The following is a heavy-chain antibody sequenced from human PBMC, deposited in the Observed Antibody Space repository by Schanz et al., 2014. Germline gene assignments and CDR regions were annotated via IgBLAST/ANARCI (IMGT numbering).Heavy chain of an antibody. CDR2: IRYDGRNK. D-gene: IGHD1-7*01. Sequence: QVQLVESGGGVVQPGRSLRLSCSASGFTLSSYGMHWVRQAPGKGLEWLAVIRYDGRNKNFVESVKGRFTISRDNSNNTVYLQMNSLRVEDTAVYYCAMGGYQLHHWGQGTLVTVSS. J-gene: IGHJ4*02. CDR3: AMGGYQLHH. CDR1: GFTLSSYG. V-gene: IGHV3-33*01.